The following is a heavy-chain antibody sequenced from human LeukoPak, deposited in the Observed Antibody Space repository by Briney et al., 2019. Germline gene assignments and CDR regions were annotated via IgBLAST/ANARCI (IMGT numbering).Heavy chain of an antibody. J-gene: IGHJ4*02. V-gene: IGHV3-7*03. Sequence: GGSLRLSCAASGFTFISYWMSWVRQAPGKGLEWVASIKQDGSEKYYVDSVKGRFTISRDNAKNSLNLQMNSLRAEDTAVYYCARHPNYYDSSGYYKGFDCWGQGTLVTVSS. D-gene: IGHD3-22*01. CDR1: GFTFISYW. CDR3: ARHPNYYDSSGYYKGFDC. CDR2: IKQDGSEK.